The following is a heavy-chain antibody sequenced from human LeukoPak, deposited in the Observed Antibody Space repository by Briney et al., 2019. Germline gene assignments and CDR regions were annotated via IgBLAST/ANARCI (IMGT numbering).Heavy chain of an antibody. CDR1: GGSISYFY. D-gene: IGHD5-18*01. CDR2: IYTSGST. CDR3: ARYSYGFYYFDY. Sequence: SETLSLTCTVSGGSISYFYWSWIRQPAGKGLEWIGRIYTSGSTNYNPSLKSRVTISVDTSKNQFSLKLSSVTAADTAVYYCARYSYGFYYFDYWGQGTLVTVSS. J-gene: IGHJ4*02. V-gene: IGHV4-4*07.